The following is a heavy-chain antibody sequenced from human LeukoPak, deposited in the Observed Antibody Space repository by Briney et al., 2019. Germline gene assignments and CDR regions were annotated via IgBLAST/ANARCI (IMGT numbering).Heavy chain of an antibody. CDR1: GFTFDDYT. Sequence: PGGSLRLSCAASGFTFDDYTMHWVRQAPGKGLEWVSLISWDGGSTYYADSVKGRFTISRDNSKNSLYLQMNSLRTEDTALYYCAKDIGLTVTTSPMDVWGQGTTVTVSS. D-gene: IGHD4-11*01. J-gene: IGHJ6*02. CDR3: AKDIGLTVTTSPMDV. V-gene: IGHV3-43*01. CDR2: ISWDGGST.